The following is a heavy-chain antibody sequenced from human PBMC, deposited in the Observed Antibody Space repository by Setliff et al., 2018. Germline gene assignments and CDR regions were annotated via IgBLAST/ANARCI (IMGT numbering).Heavy chain of an antibody. Sequence: LRLSCAASGFTVSSNDMSWVRQAPGKGLEWVSLLYNDGSTYYADSVKGRFTISRDNSKNTLYLQMSSLRAEDTAVYYCRLWFGELLRDYWGQGTLVTVSS. V-gene: IGHV3-53*01. CDR2: LYNDGST. CDR3: RLWFGELLRDY. J-gene: IGHJ4*02. D-gene: IGHD3-10*01. CDR1: GFTVSSND.